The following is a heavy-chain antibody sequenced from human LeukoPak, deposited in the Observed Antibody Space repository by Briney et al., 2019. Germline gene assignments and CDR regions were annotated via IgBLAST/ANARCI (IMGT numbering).Heavy chain of an antibody. D-gene: IGHD3-10*01. J-gene: IGHJ6*04. Sequence: PSETLSLTCAVSGYSISSGYYWGWSRQPPGRGLEWIGSIFHSGSTYYNPSLKSRVNMSVDTSKNQISLKLSSVTAADTAVYYCARASGSYGSGSYYYYGMDVWGKGTTVTVSS. CDR3: ARASGSYGSGSYYYYGMDV. CDR2: IFHSGST. V-gene: IGHV4-38-2*01. CDR1: GYSISSGYY.